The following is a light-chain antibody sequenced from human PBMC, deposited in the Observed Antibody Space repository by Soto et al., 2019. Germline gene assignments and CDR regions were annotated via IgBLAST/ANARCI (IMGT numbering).Light chain of an antibody. J-gene: IGKJ3*01. V-gene: IGKV3-20*01. CDR1: QSVSNNN. CDR3: QQYGSSFT. CDR2: GAS. Sequence: IVLTQSPGTLTLSPGESATLSCRASQSVSNNNLAWYQHRPGQAPRLPIYGASGRSTGVPDRFSGRGSGTDFTLTISRLEPEDFAVYYCQQYGSSFTFGPGTKVEIK.